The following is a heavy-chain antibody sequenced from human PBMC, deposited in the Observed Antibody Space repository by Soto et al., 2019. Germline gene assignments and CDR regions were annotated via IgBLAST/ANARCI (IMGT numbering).Heavy chain of an antibody. J-gene: IGHJ6*02. CDR2: IIPILGIA. CDR3: ARDMGESYYDSLTGYANYGKDV. V-gene: IGHV1-69*08. CDR1: GGTFSSYT. D-gene: IGHD3-9*01. Sequence: QVQLVQSGAEVKKPGSSVKVSCKASGGTFSSYTISWVRQAPGQGLEWMGRIIPILGIANYAQKFQGRVTNTHDKSTSXXYXEXXSLRSGDTAVYYCARDMGESYYDSLTGYANYGKDVWGQGTTVTVSS.